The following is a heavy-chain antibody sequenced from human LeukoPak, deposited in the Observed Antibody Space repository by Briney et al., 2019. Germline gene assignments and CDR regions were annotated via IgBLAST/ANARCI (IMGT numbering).Heavy chain of an antibody. CDR3: ARVVGDCSGGSCSGSFFDY. CDR2: INPSGGST. CDR1: GYTFTSYY. J-gene: IGHJ4*02. V-gene: IGHV1-46*01. D-gene: IGHD2-15*01. Sequence: ASVKVSCKASGYTFTSYYMHWVRQAPGQGLEWMGIINPSGGSTSYAQKFQGRVTMTRDTSTSTAYMELRSLRSDDTAVYYCARVVGDCSGGSCSGSFFDYWGQGTLVTVSS.